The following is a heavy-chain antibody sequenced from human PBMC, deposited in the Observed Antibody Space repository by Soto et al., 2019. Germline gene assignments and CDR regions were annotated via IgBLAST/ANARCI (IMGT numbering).Heavy chain of an antibody. CDR1: GFTFRNYD. V-gene: IGHV3-13*05. CDR3: ARTDRDFYGLDV. J-gene: IGHJ6*02. CDR2: ISAAGDP. Sequence: EVQLVESGGGLVQPGGSLRLSCEASGFTFRNYDMHWVHQGTGKGLEWVSGISAAGDPDYADSVEGRFTISRENAQNSFFLQMNSLRVGGTAVYYCARTDRDFYGLDVWGQGTTVIVSS.